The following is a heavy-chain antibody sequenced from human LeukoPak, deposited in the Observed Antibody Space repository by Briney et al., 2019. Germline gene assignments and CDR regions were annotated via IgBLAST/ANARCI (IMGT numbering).Heavy chain of an antibody. Sequence: GSLRLSCAASGFTFSDYYWSWIRQPPGKGLEWIGEINHSGSTNYNASLKSRVTISVDTSKNQFSLKLSSVTAADTAVYYCAREEDCSGGICYLGNAFDIWGQGTMVTVSS. V-gene: IGHV4-34*01. CDR2: INHSGST. D-gene: IGHD2-15*01. CDR3: AREEDCSGGICYLGNAFDI. CDR1: GFTFSDYY. J-gene: IGHJ3*02.